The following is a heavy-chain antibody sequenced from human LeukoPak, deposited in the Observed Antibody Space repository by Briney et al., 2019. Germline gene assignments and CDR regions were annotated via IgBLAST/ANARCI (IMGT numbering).Heavy chain of an antibody. D-gene: IGHD3-22*01. V-gene: IGHV3-23*01. Sequence: GGSLRLSCAASGFTFSTYAMSWVRQAPGKGLEWVSSISGSGGSTYYADSVKGRFTISRDNSKNTLFLQMSSLRAEDTAVYYCAKAYSDSSGYYFGAYFDYWGQGTLVTVSS. CDR3: AKAYSDSSGYYFGAYFDY. CDR2: ISGSGGST. J-gene: IGHJ4*02. CDR1: GFTFSTYA.